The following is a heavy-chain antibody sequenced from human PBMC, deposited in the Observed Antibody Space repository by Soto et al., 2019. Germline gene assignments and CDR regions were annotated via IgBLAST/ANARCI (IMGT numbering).Heavy chain of an antibody. V-gene: IGHV5-51*01. D-gene: IGHD2-2*02. CDR1: RYSFSNYW. CDR3: ARSLSYCSGTSCYKKGPFDY. Sequence: PGESLKISCKGSRYSFSNYWIGWARQMPGKGLEWMGIIYPGDSDTRYSPSFQGQVTMSADKSISTAYLQWSSLKASDTAMYYCARSLSYCSGTSCYKKGPFDYWGQGTLVTVSS. J-gene: IGHJ4*02. CDR2: IYPGDSDT.